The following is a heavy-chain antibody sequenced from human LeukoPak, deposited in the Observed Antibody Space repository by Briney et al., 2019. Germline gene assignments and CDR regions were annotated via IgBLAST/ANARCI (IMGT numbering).Heavy chain of an antibody. CDR2: ISSSSSYI. J-gene: IGHJ4*02. D-gene: IGHD6-13*01. CDR1: GFTLSSHT. CDR3: ARVRWLSAAGTEGNFDY. V-gene: IGHV3-21*01. Sequence: GGSLRLSCAASGFTLSSHTMNWVRQAPGKGLEWVSSISSSSSYIYYADSVKGRFTISRDNARNSLYLQMDSLRAEDTAVYYCARVRWLSAAGTEGNFDYWGQGTLVTVSS.